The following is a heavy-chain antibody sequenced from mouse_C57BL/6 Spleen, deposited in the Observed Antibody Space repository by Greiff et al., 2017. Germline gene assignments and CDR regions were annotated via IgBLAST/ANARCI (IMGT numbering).Heavy chain of an antibody. J-gene: IGHJ2*01. CDR3: TREGNYGNYFYF. CDR2: LSSGGDYI. CDR1: GFTFSSYA. D-gene: IGHD2-1*01. Sequence: EVQVVESGEGLVKPGGSLKLSCAASGFTFSSYAMSWVRQTPAKRLEWVAYLSSGGDYIYYADPVKGRFTISRDNARNTLYRQMSRLKSEDTAMYYCTREGNYGNYFYFWGQGTTLTVSS. V-gene: IGHV5-9-1*02.